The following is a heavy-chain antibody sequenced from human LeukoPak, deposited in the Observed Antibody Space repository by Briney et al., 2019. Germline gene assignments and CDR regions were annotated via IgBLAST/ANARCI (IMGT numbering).Heavy chain of an antibody. Sequence: GGSLRLSCAASGFTFSIYWMSWVRQAPGKGLEWVANINQDGSQKYYVDSVKGRFTISRDNAKNSFFLQMGSLRAEDMAVYYCARGRDGYNPYYYYGMDVWGQGTTVTVSS. V-gene: IGHV3-7*04. J-gene: IGHJ6*02. D-gene: IGHD5-24*01. CDR1: GFTFSIYW. CDR2: INQDGSQK. CDR3: ARGRDGYNPYYYYGMDV.